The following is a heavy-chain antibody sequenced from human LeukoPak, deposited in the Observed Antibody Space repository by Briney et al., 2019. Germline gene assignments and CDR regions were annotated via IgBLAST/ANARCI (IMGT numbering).Heavy chain of an antibody. J-gene: IGHJ4*02. D-gene: IGHD5-18*01. CDR1: GFTFSNYA. CDR2: ISGTGGAT. Sequence: GGSLRLSRAASGFTFSNYAMSWVRQAPGKGLEWVSVISGTGGATYYADSVRGRFTIPRDDPKNTVYLQMNSLRAEDTPVYYCAKALTWIHLTLDYWGQGTLVTVSS. V-gene: IGHV3-23*01. CDR3: AKALTWIHLTLDY.